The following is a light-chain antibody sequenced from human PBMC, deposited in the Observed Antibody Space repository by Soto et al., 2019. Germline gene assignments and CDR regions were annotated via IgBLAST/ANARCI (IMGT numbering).Light chain of an antibody. Sequence: EIVLTQSPATLSLSPGERATLSCRASQTISSTFLAWYRQRPGQAPRLLIYGASNRATGIPDRFNGSGSGTDFTLTISRLEPEDFAVYYCQQYGSSGTFGQGTKVDIK. CDR3: QQYGSSGT. V-gene: IGKV3-20*01. J-gene: IGKJ1*01. CDR1: QTISSTF. CDR2: GAS.